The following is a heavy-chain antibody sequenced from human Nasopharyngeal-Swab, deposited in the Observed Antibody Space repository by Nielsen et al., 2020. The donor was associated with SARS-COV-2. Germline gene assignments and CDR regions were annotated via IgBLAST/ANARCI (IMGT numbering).Heavy chain of an antibody. CDR3: ASIAAAGAPGY. CDR2: IYYSGST. V-gene: IGHV4-39*01. D-gene: IGHD6-13*01. Sequence: WIRQPPGKGLEWIGSIYYSGSTYYNPSLKSRVTISVDTSKNQFSLKLSRVTAADTAVYYCASIAAAGAPGYWGQGTLVTVSS. J-gene: IGHJ4*02.